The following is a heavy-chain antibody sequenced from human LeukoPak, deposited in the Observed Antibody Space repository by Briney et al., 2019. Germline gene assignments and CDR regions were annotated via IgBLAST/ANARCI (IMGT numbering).Heavy chain of an antibody. CDR2: IYTSGST. J-gene: IGHJ5*02. D-gene: IGHD2-2*01. V-gene: IGHV4-61*02. CDR1: GGSISSGSYY. Sequence: PSQTLSLTCTVSGGSISSGSYYWSWIRQPAGKGLEWIGRIYTSGSTNYNPSLKSRVTTSVDTSKNQFSLKLSSVTAADTAVYYCAREAHPPLSAARYRNWFVLWGQGTLVTVSS. CDR3: AREAHPPLSAARYRNWFVL.